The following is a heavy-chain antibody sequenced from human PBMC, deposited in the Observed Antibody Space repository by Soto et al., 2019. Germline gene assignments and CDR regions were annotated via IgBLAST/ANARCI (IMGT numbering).Heavy chain of an antibody. CDR3: AREGFSGTSRFDS. Sequence: QVQLQESGPGLVRPSETLSLTCTVSGDSLSTYYWSWIRQPAGERLEWIGRIHDTGRTNYNPSLKSRVTMSEDTPKNQFPLGVNSVPAADTAVYYCAREGFSGTSRFDSGGQGTRVTVSS. V-gene: IGHV4-4*07. D-gene: IGHD3-10*01. CDR1: GDSLSTYY. CDR2: IHDTGRT. J-gene: IGHJ4*02.